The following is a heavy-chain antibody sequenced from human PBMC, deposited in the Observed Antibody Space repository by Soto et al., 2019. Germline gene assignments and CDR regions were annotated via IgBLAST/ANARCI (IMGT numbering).Heavy chain of an antibody. CDR2: ISYDGSNK. J-gene: IGHJ4*02. V-gene: IGHV3-30*18. D-gene: IGHD4-17*01. Sequence: QVQLVESGGGVVQPGRSLRLSCAASGFTFSSYGMHWVRQAPGKGLEWVAVISYDGSNKYYADSVKGRFTISRDNSKNTLYLQMNSLRAEDTAVYYCAKALDYGVYGFDYWGQGTLVTVSS. CDR1: GFTFSSYG. CDR3: AKALDYGVYGFDY.